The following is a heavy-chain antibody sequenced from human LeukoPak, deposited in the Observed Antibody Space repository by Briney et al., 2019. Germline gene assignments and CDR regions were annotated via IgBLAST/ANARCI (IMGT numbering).Heavy chain of an antibody. D-gene: IGHD5-18*01. J-gene: IGHJ4*02. V-gene: IGHV1-69*05. Sequence: SVKVSCKASGGTFSSYAISWVRQAPGQGLEWMGRIIPIFGTANYAQKFQGRVTITTDESTSTAYMELSSLRSEDTAVYYCARDGRSDTAMATGSFYFDYWGQGTLVTVSS. CDR3: ARDGRSDTAMATGSFYFDY. CDR2: IIPIFGTA. CDR1: GGTFSSYA.